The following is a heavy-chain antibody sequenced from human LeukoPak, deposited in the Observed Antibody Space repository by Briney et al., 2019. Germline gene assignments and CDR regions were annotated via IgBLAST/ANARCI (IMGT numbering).Heavy chain of an antibody. V-gene: IGHV1-3*01. CDR1: GYTFTSYA. D-gene: IGHD5-18*01. J-gene: IGHJ4*02. CDR3: ARGGRAMVTFVCDY. CDR2: INAGNGNT. Sequence: ASVKVSCKASGYTFTSYAMHWVRQAPGQRLEWMGWINAGNGNTKYSQKFQGRVTITRDTSASTAYMELSSLRSEDTAVYYCARGGRAMVTFVCDYWGQGTLVTVSS.